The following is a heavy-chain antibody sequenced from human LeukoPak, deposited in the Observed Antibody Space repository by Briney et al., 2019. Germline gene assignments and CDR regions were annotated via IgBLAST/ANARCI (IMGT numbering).Heavy chain of an antibody. D-gene: IGHD5-18*01. CDR2: ISPNSGDT. Sequence: ASVKVSCKASGYTFTGYYMHWVRQAPGQGLEWMGWISPNSGDTSYAQKFQGRATMTRDTSTSTVYMELSSLRSDDTAVYYCAREYTYGYIRYFDLWGRGTLVSVSS. CDR1: GYTFTGYY. V-gene: IGHV1-2*02. CDR3: AREYTYGYIRYFDL. J-gene: IGHJ2*01.